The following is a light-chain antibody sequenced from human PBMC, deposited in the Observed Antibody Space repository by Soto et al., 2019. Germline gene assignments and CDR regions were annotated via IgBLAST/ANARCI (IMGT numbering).Light chain of an antibody. CDR1: QSLSKT. Sequence: EIVITQCPATLSVSPGERDTLSCRASQSLSKTLAWYQQKPGQAPRLLISDASTRATGIPARFSGSGSGTEFTLTISSLQSEDFAVYHCQQYHDWPITFGQGTRLEIK. J-gene: IGKJ5*01. CDR3: QQYHDWPIT. V-gene: IGKV3-15*01. CDR2: DAS.